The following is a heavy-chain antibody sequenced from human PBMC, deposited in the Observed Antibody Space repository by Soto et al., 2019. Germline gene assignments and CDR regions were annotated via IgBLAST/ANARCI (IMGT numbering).Heavy chain of an antibody. CDR1: GGTIRSPDW. V-gene: IGHV4-4*02. CDR3: AGGRGPYSSGCSWLDP. D-gene: IGHD6-19*01. Sequence: SATLSLTCGVSGGTIRSPDWWTWVRQPPGKGLEWIGEIFQSGSTNSTPSLESRVTISVDKSKNQFSLTLTSVTAADTAVYFWAGGRGPYSSGCSWLDPWGQGIRVTVSS. J-gene: IGHJ5*02. CDR2: IFQSGST.